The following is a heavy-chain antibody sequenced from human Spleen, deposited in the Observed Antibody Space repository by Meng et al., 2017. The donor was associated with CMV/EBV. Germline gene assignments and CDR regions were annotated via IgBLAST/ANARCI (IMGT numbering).Heavy chain of an antibody. J-gene: IGHJ4*02. CDR3: ARWLQFSYYFDY. CDR2: INHRGNA. D-gene: IGHD5-24*01. Sequence: SETLSLTCAVYGGSFSGYYWSWIRQPPGKGLEWIGEINHRGNANYNPSLKSRVTMSVDTSKNQFSLKLSSVTAADTAVYYCARWLQFSYYFDYWGQGTLVTVSS. V-gene: IGHV4-34*01. CDR1: GGSFSGYY.